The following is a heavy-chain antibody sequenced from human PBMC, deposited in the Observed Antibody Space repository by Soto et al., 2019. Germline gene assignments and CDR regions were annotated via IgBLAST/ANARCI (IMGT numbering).Heavy chain of an antibody. CDR3: ARGLNDYVWGSYRYTGYFDY. J-gene: IGHJ4*02. V-gene: IGHV1-69*01. Sequence: QVQLVQSGAEVKKPGSSVKVSCKASGGTFSSYAISWVRQAPGQGLEWMGGIIPIFGTANYAQKFQGRVTTTADESTSTAYMELSSLRSEDTAVYYCARGLNDYVWGSYRYTGYFDYWGQGTLVTVSS. D-gene: IGHD3-16*02. CDR2: IIPIFGTA. CDR1: GGTFSSYA.